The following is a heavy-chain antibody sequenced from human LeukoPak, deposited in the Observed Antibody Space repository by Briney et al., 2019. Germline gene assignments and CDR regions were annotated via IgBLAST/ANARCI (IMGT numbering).Heavy chain of an antibody. CDR3: ARGPVRQPKYYFDY. V-gene: IGHV3-74*01. D-gene: IGHD4-17*01. J-gene: IGHJ4*02. CDR2: ISGDGSTT. Sequence: GGSLRLSCAASGFTFSSYWMHWVRQAPGKGLVWVSRISGDGSTTTYADSVKGRFTISRDNAKNTLYLQMNSLRAEDTAVYYCARGPVRQPKYYFDYWGQGTLVTVSS. CDR1: GFTFSSYW.